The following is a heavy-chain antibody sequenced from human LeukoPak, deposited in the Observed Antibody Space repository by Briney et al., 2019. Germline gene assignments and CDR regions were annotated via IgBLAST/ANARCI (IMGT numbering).Heavy chain of an antibody. V-gene: IGHV1-8*01. CDR1: GYTSTSYD. J-gene: IGHJ6*03. CDR2: MNPNSGNT. CDR3: ARGVTIFGVVNYYYYMDV. Sequence: ASVKVSCKASGYTSTSYDINWVRQATGQGLEWMGWMNPNSGNTGYAQKFQGRVTMTRNTSISTAYMELSSLRSEDTAVYYCARGVTIFGVVNYYYYMDVWGKGTTVTVSS. D-gene: IGHD3-3*01.